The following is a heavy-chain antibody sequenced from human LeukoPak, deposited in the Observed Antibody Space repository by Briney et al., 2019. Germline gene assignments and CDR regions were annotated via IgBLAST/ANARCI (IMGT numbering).Heavy chain of an antibody. Sequence: GGSLRLSCAASGFTFSSYGMHWVRQAPGKGLEWVAVISYDGSNKYYADSVKGRFTISRDNSNNTLYLQMNSLRAEDTAVYYCAKVVVPAAIPANWFVPCGPGTLVTPSS. J-gene: IGHJ5*02. V-gene: IGHV3-30*18. CDR1: GFTFSSYG. CDR3: AKVVVPAAIPANWFVP. CDR2: ISYDGSNK. D-gene: IGHD2-2*01.